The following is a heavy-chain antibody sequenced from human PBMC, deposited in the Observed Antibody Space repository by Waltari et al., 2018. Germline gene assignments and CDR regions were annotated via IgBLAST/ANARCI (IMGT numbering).Heavy chain of an antibody. CDR2: ISSSGGTI. CDR3: ARVAVGATVGVY. V-gene: IGHV3-48*03. J-gene: IGHJ4*02. CDR1: GFTFSTYE. D-gene: IGHD1-26*01. Sequence: VQLVESGGGLVQPGGSLRLSCAASGFTFSTYEMNWVRQAPGKGLEWVSYISSSGGTIFYADSVKGRFTISRDNAKNSLYLQMNSLRADDTAVYYCARVAVGATVGVYWGQGTLVTVSS.